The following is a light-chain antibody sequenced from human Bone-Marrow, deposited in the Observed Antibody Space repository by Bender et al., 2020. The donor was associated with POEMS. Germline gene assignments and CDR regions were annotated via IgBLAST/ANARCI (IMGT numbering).Light chain of an antibody. CDR3: CSYAGSSTYV. CDR1: SSDVGTFNL. CDR2: EVT. V-gene: IGLV2-23*02. Sequence: QSALTQPASVSGSPGQSITVSCTGTSSDVGTFNLVSWYQQHPGKAPKLIIYEVTKRPAGVSSRFSGSKSGNIASLTISGLQGEDEAEYYCCSYAGSSTYVFGTGTKVTVL. J-gene: IGLJ1*01.